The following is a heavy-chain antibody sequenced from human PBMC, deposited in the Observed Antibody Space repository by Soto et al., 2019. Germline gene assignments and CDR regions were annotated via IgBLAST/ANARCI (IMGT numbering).Heavy chain of an antibody. D-gene: IGHD6-6*01. Sequence: SETLSLICTVSGGSISSSSYYWAWIRQPPGKGLEWIGSIYYSGSTYYNPSLKSRDIMSVDTSKNQFSLKLSSVTAADTAVYYCARQGGSSSGFYYYYYYMDVWGKGTTGTVSS. J-gene: IGHJ6*03. V-gene: IGHV4-39*01. CDR2: IYYSGST. CDR3: ARQGGSSSGFYYYYYYMDV. CDR1: GGSISSSSYY.